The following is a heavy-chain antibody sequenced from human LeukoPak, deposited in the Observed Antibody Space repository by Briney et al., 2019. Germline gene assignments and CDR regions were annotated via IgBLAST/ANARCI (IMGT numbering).Heavy chain of an antibody. Sequence: ASVKVSCKASGYTFTGYYMHWVRQAPGQGLEWMGWINPNGGGTNYAQKFQGWVTMTRDTSSSTAYMELSRLRSDDTAVYYCARDAYYYGSGSYLSRWGQGTLVTVSS. CDR3: ARDAYYYGSGSYLSR. D-gene: IGHD3-10*01. CDR1: GYTFTGYY. CDR2: INPNGGGT. V-gene: IGHV1-2*04. J-gene: IGHJ4*02.